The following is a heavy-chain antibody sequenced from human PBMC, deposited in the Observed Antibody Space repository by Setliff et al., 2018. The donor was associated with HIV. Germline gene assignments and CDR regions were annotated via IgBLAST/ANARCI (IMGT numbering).Heavy chain of an antibody. CDR1: GFTFTNYY. J-gene: IGHJ4*02. Sequence: PGGSLRLSCAASGFTFTNYYMSWFRQAPGKGLELLSYISVSGTDIKYADSVKGRFTISRDNAKNSLFLQMNSLRAEDTAVYYCARSSTLPWELPYFDYWGQGTLVTVSS. D-gene: IGHD1-26*01. CDR3: ARSSTLPWELPYFDY. V-gene: IGHV3-11*06. CDR2: ISVSGTDI.